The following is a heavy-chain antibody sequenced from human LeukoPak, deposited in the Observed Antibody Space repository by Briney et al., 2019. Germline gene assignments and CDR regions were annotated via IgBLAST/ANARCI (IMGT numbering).Heavy chain of an antibody. V-gene: IGHV1-2*06. CDR3: ARGYCSGGTCYLVENWLDP. Sequence: ASVKVSCKASGYTFTAYYIDWVRQAPGQGLEWMGRINPNSGGTDYAQNFQGRVTMTRDTSISTAYMELSRLRSDDTAVYYCARGYCSGGTCYLVENWLDPWGQGTLVTVSS. J-gene: IGHJ5*02. CDR1: GYTFTAYY. CDR2: INPNSGGT. D-gene: IGHD2-15*01.